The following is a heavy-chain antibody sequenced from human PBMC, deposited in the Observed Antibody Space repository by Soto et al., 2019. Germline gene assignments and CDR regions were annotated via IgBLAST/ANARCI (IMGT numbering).Heavy chain of an antibody. CDR1: GGSFSGYY. V-gene: IGHV4-34*01. J-gene: IGHJ4*02. Sequence: SETLSLSCAVYGGSFSGYYWSGIRQPPGKGLEWIGEINHSGSTNYNPSLKSRVTISVDTSKNQFSLKLSSVTAADTAVYYCARGGGDGPTYGYWGQGTLVTVSS. CDR3: ARGGGDGPTYGY. D-gene: IGHD3-10*01. CDR2: INHSGST.